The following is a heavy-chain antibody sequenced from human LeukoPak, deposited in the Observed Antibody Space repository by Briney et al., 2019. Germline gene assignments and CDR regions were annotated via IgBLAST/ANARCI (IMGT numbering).Heavy chain of an antibody. D-gene: IGHD3-10*01. CDR1: GFTFTSSA. CDR2: IVVGSGNT. CDR3: AAVGGLLWFGELLGGFDP. Sequence: ASVKVSCKASGFTFTSSAVQWVRQARGQRLEWIGWIVVGSGNTNYAQRFQERVTITRDMSTSTAYTELSSLRSEDTAVYYCAAVGGLLWFGELLGGFDPWGQGTLVTVSS. V-gene: IGHV1-58*01. J-gene: IGHJ5*02.